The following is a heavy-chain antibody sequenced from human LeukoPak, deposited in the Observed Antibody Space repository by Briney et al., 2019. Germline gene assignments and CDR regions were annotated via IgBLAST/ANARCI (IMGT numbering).Heavy chain of an antibody. V-gene: IGHV1-8*01. Sequence: ASVKVSCKASGYTCTTYDINWVRQATGQGLEWMGWMNPNSGNTGYAQKFQGRVTMTRNTSTSTAYMELSSLRSEDTAVYYCARGQYCTSFTCPYYFDYWGQGTLVTV. CDR1: GYTCTTYD. D-gene: IGHD2-8*01. CDR3: ARGQYCTSFTCPYYFDY. J-gene: IGHJ4*02. CDR2: MNPNSGNT.